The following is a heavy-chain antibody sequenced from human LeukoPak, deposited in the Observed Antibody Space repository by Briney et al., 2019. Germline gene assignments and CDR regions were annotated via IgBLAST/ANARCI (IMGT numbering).Heavy chain of an antibody. V-gene: IGHV1-69*13. CDR2: ILPIFDTG. Sequence: ASVKVSCKASGYTFTSYGISWVRQAPGQGLEWMGGILPIFDTGNYAQKFQGRVTVTADASTSTAYMELSSLRSVDTAVYYCARSNYGGHSGVWFDPWGQGTLVTVSS. CDR1: GYTFTSYG. D-gene: IGHD4-23*01. CDR3: ARSNYGGHSGVWFDP. J-gene: IGHJ5*02.